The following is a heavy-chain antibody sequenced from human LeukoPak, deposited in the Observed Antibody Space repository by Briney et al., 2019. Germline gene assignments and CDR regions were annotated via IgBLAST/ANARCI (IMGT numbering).Heavy chain of an antibody. J-gene: IGHJ6*03. D-gene: IGHD1-1*01. CDR3: ARGRVSSSTWYSTYYYYFYMDV. CDR2: VDHTGST. CDR1: DDSITMNY. V-gene: IGHV4-59*01. Sequence: SETLSLTCAVSDDSITMNYWTWIRQPTGKGLEWIGYVDHTGSTNFNPSLNGRVSISRDTSKNLFSLRLRSVTAADTGVYFCARGRVSSSTWYSTYYYYFYMDVWGKGTTVTVSS.